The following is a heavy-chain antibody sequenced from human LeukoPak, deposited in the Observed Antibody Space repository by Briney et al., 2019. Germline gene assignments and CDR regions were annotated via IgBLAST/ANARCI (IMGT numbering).Heavy chain of an antibody. CDR3: ARRKYQAAADF. Sequence: KPSETLSLTCTVSGGSISSSSHYWGWIRQPPGKGLEWIGNIYYSGNTCYNPSLKSRVTMSVDTSKNQFSLKLSSVTAADTAVYYCARRKYQAAADFWGQGTLVTVSS. CDR1: GGSISSSSHY. D-gene: IGHD6-13*01. CDR2: IYYSGNT. V-gene: IGHV4-39*01. J-gene: IGHJ4*02.